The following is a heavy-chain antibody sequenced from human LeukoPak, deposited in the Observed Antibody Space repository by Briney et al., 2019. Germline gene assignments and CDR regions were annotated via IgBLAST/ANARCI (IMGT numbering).Heavy chain of an antibody. Sequence: PGGSLRLSCAASGFTFDDYAMHWVRQAPGKGLEWVSLISWDGGSAYYADSVKGRFTISRDNSKNSLYLQMNSLRAEDTALYYCAAGRVISYSSSWYGFDYWGQGTLVTVSS. J-gene: IGHJ4*02. V-gene: IGHV3-43D*03. CDR3: AAGRVISYSSSWYGFDY. D-gene: IGHD6-13*01. CDR1: GFTFDDYA. CDR2: ISWDGGSA.